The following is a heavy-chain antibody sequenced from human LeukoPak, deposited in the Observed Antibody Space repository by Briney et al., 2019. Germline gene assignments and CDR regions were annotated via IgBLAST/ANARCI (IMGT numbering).Heavy chain of an antibody. CDR3: ARSGVYGDHHGYFDS. V-gene: IGHV3-30*03. D-gene: IGHD4-17*01. J-gene: IGHJ4*02. Sequence: GGSLRLSCAASGFTFSNYGMHWVRQAPGKGLEWVAVISYDGSNKYYADSVKGRFTISRDDSKNTLYLQLNSLRAEDTAVYYCARSGVYGDHHGYFDSWGQGSLVTVSS. CDR1: GFTFSNYG. CDR2: ISYDGSNK.